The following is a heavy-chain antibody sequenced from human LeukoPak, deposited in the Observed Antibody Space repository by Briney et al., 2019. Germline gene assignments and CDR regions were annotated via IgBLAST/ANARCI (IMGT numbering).Heavy chain of an antibody. Sequence: PGGSLRLSCAASGFTCSSYWMSWVRQAPGKGLEWVANIKQDGSEKYYVDSVKGRFTISRANAKNSLYLQMCSLGAVVTAVYYCARIRRGWSQNWDYWGQGTLVTVSS. J-gene: IGHJ4*02. CDR2: IKQDGSEK. D-gene: IGHD6-19*01. CDR3: ARIRRGWSQNWDY. CDR1: GFTCSSYW. V-gene: IGHV3-7*01.